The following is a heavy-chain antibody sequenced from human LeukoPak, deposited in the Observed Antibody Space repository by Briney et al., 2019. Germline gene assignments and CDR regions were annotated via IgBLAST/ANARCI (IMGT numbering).Heavy chain of an antibody. V-gene: IGHV1-2*02. J-gene: IGHJ5*02. CDR1: GYTLTAYY. CDR3: ARDFRRNWFDP. Sequence: ASVKVSCKAFGYTLTAYYMHWVRQAPGQGLEWMGWINPNSGGTNYAQKFQGRVTMTRDTSISTAYMELSRLRSDDTAVYYCARDFRRNWFDPWGQGTLVTVSS. CDR2: INPNSGGT.